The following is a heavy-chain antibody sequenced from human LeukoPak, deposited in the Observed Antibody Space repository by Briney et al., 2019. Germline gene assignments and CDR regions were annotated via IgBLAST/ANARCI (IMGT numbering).Heavy chain of an antibody. D-gene: IGHD3-10*01. J-gene: IGHJ4*02. CDR1: GFTFNTYG. V-gene: IGHV3-23*01. Sequence: GGSLRLSCAASGFTFNTYGMSWVRQAPGKGLEWVSGISGSGGATYYADSVKGRFTISRDDPHNTLYLQMNSLRAEDTAVYFCARGGVDYYGSGTYYLMYYFDYWGPGTLVTVSS. CDR2: ISGSGGAT. CDR3: ARGGVDYYGSGTYYLMYYFDY.